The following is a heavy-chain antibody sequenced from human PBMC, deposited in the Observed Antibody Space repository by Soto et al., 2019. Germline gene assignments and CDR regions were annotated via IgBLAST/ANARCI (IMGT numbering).Heavy chain of an antibody. CDR1: GYTFTSYD. CDR2: MNPNSGNT. Sequence: QVQLVQSGAEVKKPGASVKVSCKASGYTFTSYDINWVRQATGQGLEWMGWMNPNSGNTGYAQKFQGRVTMTRNTSRNTAYMELSSLRADDTAVYYCARGRGELVEIRANGFDPWGQGPLVPVSS. CDR3: ARGRGELVEIRANGFDP. D-gene: IGHD6-13*01. V-gene: IGHV1-8*01. J-gene: IGHJ5*02.